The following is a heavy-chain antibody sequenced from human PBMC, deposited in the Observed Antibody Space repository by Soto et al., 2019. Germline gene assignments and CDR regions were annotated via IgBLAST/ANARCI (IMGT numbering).Heavy chain of an antibody. CDR1: GGTFSSYA. CDR2: IIPIFGTA. V-gene: IGHV1-69*06. CDR3: ARESIGYYYDSSGPDAFDI. D-gene: IGHD3-22*01. J-gene: IGHJ3*02. Sequence: SVKVSCKASGGTFSSYAISWVRQAPGQGLEWMGGIIPIFGTANYAQKFQVRVTITADKSTSTAYMELSSLRSEDTAVYYCARESIGYYYDSSGPDAFDIWGQGTMVTVSS.